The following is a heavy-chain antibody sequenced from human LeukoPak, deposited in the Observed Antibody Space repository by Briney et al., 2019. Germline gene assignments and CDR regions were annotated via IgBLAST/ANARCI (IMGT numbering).Heavy chain of an antibody. CDR2: ISNSGSSI. Sequence: GGSLRLFCAASGLTFSIYSMKWVRQAPGKGLEWGSHISNSGSSIYYADPVKGRFPISRENAKNSLYLQMNRLRAEDTAVYYWALGRDSYYYMDVWGKGTTVTVSS. J-gene: IGHJ6*03. V-gene: IGHV3-48*04. D-gene: IGHD1-26*01. CDR1: GLTFSIYS. CDR3: ALGRDSYYYMDV.